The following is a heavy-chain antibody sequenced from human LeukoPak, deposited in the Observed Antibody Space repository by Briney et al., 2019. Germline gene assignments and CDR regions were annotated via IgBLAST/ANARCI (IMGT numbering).Heavy chain of an antibody. CDR3: ARDERRYQLLVSYFDY. V-gene: IGHV1-18*01. CDR1: GYTFTSYG. Sequence: GASVKVSCKASGYTFTSYGISWVRQAPGQGLEWMAWISGYNGNTNYAQKFQGRVTTTTDTSTSTAYMELRSLRSADTAVYYCARDERRYQLLVSYFDYWGQGTLVTVSS. J-gene: IGHJ4*02. D-gene: IGHD2-2*01. CDR2: ISGYNGNT.